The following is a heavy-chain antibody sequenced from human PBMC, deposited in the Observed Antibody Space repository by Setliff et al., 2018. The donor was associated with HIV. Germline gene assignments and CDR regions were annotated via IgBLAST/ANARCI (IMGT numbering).Heavy chain of an antibody. CDR1: GGSINTSSYY. D-gene: IGHD6-19*01. CDR2: IYHDGTT. CDR3: VGHPVTSGWLSLNWFDP. V-gene: IGHV4-39*07. Sequence: SETLSLTCSVSGGSINTSSYYWAWVRQPPGNELEWIGSIYHDGTTHYRSSLRSRAAISIDTSNSQISLKVRSVTAADTAVYFCVGHPVTSGWLSLNWFDPWGQGILVTVSS. J-gene: IGHJ5*01.